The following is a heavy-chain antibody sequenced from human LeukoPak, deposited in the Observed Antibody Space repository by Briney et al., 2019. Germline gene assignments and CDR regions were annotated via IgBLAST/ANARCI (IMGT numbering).Heavy chain of an antibody. D-gene: IGHD4-17*01. Sequence: SVEVSCKASGGTFSSYAISWVRQAPGQGLEWMGRIIPIFGTANYAQKFQGSVTITTDESTSTAYMELSSLRSEDTAVYYCARGYGDYEELDYWGQGTLVTVSS. CDR1: GGTFSSYA. CDR2: IIPIFGTA. V-gene: IGHV1-69*05. CDR3: ARGYGDYEELDY. J-gene: IGHJ4*02.